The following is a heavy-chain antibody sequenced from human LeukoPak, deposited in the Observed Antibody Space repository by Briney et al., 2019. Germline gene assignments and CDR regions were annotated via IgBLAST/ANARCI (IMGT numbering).Heavy chain of an antibody. V-gene: IGHV3-15*01. CDR1: GFTFSNAW. CDR3: TTDGLTTVTHGFDY. CDR2: IKSKTDGGTT. Sequence: GRSLRLSCAASGFTFSNAWMSWVRQAPGKGLEWVGRIKSKTDGGTTDYAAPVKGRFTISRDDSKNTLYLQMNSLKTEDTAVYYCTTDGLTTVTHGFDYWGQGTLVTVSS. J-gene: IGHJ4*02. D-gene: IGHD4-11*01.